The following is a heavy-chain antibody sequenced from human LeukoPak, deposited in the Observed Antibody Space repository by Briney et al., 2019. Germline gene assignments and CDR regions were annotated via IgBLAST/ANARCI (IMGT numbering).Heavy chain of an antibody. V-gene: IGHV3-48*03. CDR2: ISSSGSTI. CDR3: ARAPLTRPNSYFDY. Sequence: GGSLRLSCAASGFTFSSYEMNWVRQAPGKGLEWVSYISSSGSTIYYADSVKGRFTISRDNAKNSPYLQMNSLRAEDTAVYYCARAPLTRPNSYFDYWGQGTLVTVSS. J-gene: IGHJ4*02. CDR1: GFTFSSYE. D-gene: IGHD1-1*01.